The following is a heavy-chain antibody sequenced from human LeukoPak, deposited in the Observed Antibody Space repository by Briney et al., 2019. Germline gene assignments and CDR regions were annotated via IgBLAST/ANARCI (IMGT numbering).Heavy chain of an antibody. CDR2: IKQDGSEK. D-gene: IGHD3-22*01. CDR3: ARAPLPDYYDSSGYSL. CDR1: GFTFSSYW. V-gene: IGHV3-7*01. J-gene: IGHJ4*02. Sequence: GGSLRLSCAASGFTFSSYWMSWVRQAPGKGLEWVANIKQDGSEKYYVDSVKGRFTISRDNAKNSLYLQMNSLRAEDTAVYYCARAPLPDYYDSSGYSLWGQGTLVTVSS.